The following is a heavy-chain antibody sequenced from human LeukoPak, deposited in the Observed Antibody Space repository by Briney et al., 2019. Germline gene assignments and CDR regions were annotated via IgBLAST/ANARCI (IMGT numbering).Heavy chain of an antibody. CDR1: GFTFDDYG. D-gene: IGHD6-19*01. CDR3: ARDPAPSGWYDY. Sequence: GSLRLSCAASGFTFDDYGMSWVRQAPGKGLEWVSGINWNGGSTGYADSVKGRFTISRDNAKNTLYLQMNSLRAEDTAVYYCARDPAPSGWYDYWGQGTLVTVSS. CDR2: INWNGGST. V-gene: IGHV3-20*04. J-gene: IGHJ4*02.